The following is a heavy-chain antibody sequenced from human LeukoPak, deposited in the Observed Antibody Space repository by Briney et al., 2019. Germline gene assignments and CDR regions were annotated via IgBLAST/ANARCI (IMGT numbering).Heavy chain of an antibody. CDR2: IYYSGST. CDR3: AREGSRRDGYSLDY. J-gene: IGHJ4*02. CDR1: GGSISSGGYY. V-gene: IGHV4-31*03. Sequence: PSETLSLTCTVSGGSISSGGYYWSWIRQHPGKGLEWIGYIYYSGSTYYNPSLKSRVTISVDTSKNQFSLKLSSVTAADTAVYYCAREGSRRDGYSLDYWGQGTLVTVSS. D-gene: IGHD5-18*01.